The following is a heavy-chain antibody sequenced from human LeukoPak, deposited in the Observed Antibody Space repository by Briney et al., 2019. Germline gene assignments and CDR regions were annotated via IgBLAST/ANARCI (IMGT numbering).Heavy chain of an antibody. CDR1: GGSFSGYY. V-gene: IGHV4-34*01. Sequence: SETLSLTCAVYGGSFSGYYWSWIRQPPGKGLEWIGKINHSGSTNYNPSLKSRVTISVDTSKNQFSLKLSSVTAADTAVYYCARKGIAAAPFDYWGQGTLVTVSS. D-gene: IGHD6-13*01. CDR3: ARKGIAAAPFDY. CDR2: INHSGST. J-gene: IGHJ4*02.